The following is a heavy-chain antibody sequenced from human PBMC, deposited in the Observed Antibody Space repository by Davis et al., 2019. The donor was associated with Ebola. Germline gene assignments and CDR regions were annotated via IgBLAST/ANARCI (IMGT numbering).Heavy chain of an antibody. V-gene: IGHV4-61*09. D-gene: IGHD6-13*01. CDR1: GASVSSIGYY. CDR2: IYTSGST. J-gene: IGHJ6*02. CDR3: ARAPGQQLYLVYYYYGMDV. Sequence: SETLSLTCTVSGASVSSIGYYWGWIRQPAGKGLEWIGHIYTSGSTNYNPSLKSRVTISVDTSKNQFSLKLSSVTAADTAVYYCARAPGQQLYLVYYYYGMDVWGQGTTVTVSS.